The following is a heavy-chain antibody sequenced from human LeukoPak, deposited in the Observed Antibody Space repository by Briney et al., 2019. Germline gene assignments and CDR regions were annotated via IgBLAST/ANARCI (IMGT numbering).Heavy chain of an antibody. CDR1: GFTFSSSG. CDR3: ARERAVDTAMAD. D-gene: IGHD5-18*01. CDR2: ISSSSSDI. V-gene: IGHV3-21*05. J-gene: IGHJ4*02. Sequence: GGSLRLSCAASGFTFSSSGMNWVRQAPGKGLEWISYISSSSSDIYYAGSVKGRFTISRDNAKNTLYLQMNSLRAEDTAVYYCARERAVDTAMADWGQGTLVTVSS.